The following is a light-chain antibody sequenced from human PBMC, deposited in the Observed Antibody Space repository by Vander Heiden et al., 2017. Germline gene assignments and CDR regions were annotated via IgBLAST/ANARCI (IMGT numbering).Light chain of an antibody. CDR2: LGS. CDR3: RQALQTPLT. V-gene: IGKV2-28*01. J-gene: IGKJ4*01. CDR1: QSLLHSNGYNY. Sequence: DIVMTHSPLSLPVTPGEPASISCRSSQSLLHSNGYNYLDWYLQKPGQSPQVLIYLGSNRASGVPDRFSGSGSGTDFTLKISRVEAEDVGVYYCRQALQTPLTFGGGTKVEIK.